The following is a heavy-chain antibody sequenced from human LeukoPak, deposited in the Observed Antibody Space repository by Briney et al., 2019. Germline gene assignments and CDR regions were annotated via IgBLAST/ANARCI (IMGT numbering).Heavy chain of an antibody. CDR3: AKALTIAAAGTGYFDY. Sequence: GGSLRLSCAASGFTFSSYAMSWVRQAPGKGLEWVSGISGSGGSTYYADSVKGRFTISRDNSKNTLYLQMNSLRAEDTAVYYCAKALTIAAAGTGYFDYWGQGTLVTVSS. CDR2: ISGSGGST. J-gene: IGHJ4*02. CDR1: GFTFSSYA. D-gene: IGHD6-13*01. V-gene: IGHV3-23*01.